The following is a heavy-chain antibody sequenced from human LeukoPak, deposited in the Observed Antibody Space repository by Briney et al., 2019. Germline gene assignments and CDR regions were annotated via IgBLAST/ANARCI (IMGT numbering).Heavy chain of an antibody. D-gene: IGHD3-10*01. J-gene: IGHJ4*02. CDR3: ARASRVRGLIINSLLTYYFDY. V-gene: IGHV4-61*09. CDR1: GGSISSADYY. Sequence: PSQTLSLTCSISGGSISSADYYWSWIRQPAGKGLEWIGHIYPSGSTNYNPSLKSRVTISIDTSKNQFSLKLRSVTATDTAVYFCARASRVRGLIINSLLTYYFDYWGQGALVTVSS. CDR2: IYPSGST.